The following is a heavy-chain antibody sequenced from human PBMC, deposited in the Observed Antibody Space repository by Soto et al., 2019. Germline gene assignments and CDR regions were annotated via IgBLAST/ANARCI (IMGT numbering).Heavy chain of an antibody. D-gene: IGHD4-17*01. V-gene: IGHV4-61*01. CDR2: IYYSGST. CDR1: GGSVSSGSYY. Sequence: QVQLQESGPGLVKPSETLSLTCTVSGGSVSSGSYYWSWIRQPPGKGLEWIGYIYYSGSTNYNPSHKSRVTISVDTSKNQFSLKLSSVTAADTAVYYCARDYYGDYYYYYGMDVWGQGTTVTVSS. J-gene: IGHJ6*02. CDR3: ARDYYGDYYYYYGMDV.